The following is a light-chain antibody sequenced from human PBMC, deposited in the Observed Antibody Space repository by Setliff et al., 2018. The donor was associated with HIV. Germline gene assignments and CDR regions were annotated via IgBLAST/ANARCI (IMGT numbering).Light chain of an antibody. CDR3: CSYTSSLTYV. CDR2: DVS. V-gene: IGLV2-14*03. J-gene: IGLJ1*01. CDR1: SSDVGSYNF. Sequence: QSALTQPASVSGSPGQSITISCIGTSSDVGSYNFVSWYQQHPGKAPQVIIYDVSRRPAGVSSRVSGSKSGNTASLTISGLQAEDQADYYCCSYTSSLTYVFGTGTKVTVL.